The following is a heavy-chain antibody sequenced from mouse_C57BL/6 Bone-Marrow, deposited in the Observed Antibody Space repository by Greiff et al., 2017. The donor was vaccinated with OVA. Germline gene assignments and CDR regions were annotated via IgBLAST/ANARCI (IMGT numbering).Heavy chain of an antibody. D-gene: IGHD1-2*01. CDR3: AEGGITTAYYYAMDY. J-gene: IGHJ4*01. CDR2: INPNNGGT. Sequence: VQLQQSGPELVKPGASVKISCKASGYTFTDYYMNWVKQSHGKSLEWIGDINPNNGGTSYNQKFKGKATLTVDKSSSTAYMELRSLTSEDSAVYYGAEGGITTAYYYAMDYWGQGTSVTVSS. V-gene: IGHV1-26*01. CDR1: GYTFTDYY.